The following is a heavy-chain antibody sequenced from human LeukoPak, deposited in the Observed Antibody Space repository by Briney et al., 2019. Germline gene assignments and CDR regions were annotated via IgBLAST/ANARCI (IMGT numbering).Heavy chain of an antibody. CDR3: ASGAPYSLYYYYMDV. V-gene: IGHV1-69*05. CDR1: GGTFSSYA. Sequence: SVKVSCKASGGTFSSYAISWVRQAPGQGLEWMGGIIPNFGTANYAQKFQGRVTITTDESTSTAYMELSSLRSEDTAVYYCASGAPYSLYYYYMDVWGKGTTVTVSS. CDR2: IIPNFGTA. D-gene: IGHD2-21*01. J-gene: IGHJ6*03.